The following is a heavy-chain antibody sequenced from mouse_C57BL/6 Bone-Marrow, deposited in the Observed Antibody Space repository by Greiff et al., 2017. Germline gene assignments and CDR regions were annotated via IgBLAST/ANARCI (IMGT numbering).Heavy chain of an antibody. CDR3: AGGGYYGSRYYFDD. CDR1: GYTFTSYW. Sequence: QVQLQQSGAELVKPGASVKLSCKASGYTFTSYWMHWVKQRPGQGLEWIGMIHPNSGSTNYNEKFKSKATLTVDKSSSTAYMQLSSLTSEDSAVSYCAGGGYYGSRYYFDDWGQGTTVTVSS. V-gene: IGHV1-64*01. J-gene: IGHJ2*01. D-gene: IGHD1-1*01. CDR2: IHPNSGST.